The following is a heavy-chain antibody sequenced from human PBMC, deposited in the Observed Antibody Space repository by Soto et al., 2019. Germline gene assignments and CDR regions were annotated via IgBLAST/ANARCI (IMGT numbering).Heavy chain of an antibody. J-gene: IGHJ5*02. CDR3: ARSQAAAGISPPFWFDP. CDR2: INPNSGGT. CDR1: GYTFTGYY. Sequence: ASVKVSCKASGYTFTGYYMHWVRQAPGQGLEWMGWINPNSGGTNYAQKFQGWVTMTRDTSISTAYMELSRLRSDDTAVYYCARSQAAAGISPPFWFDPWGQGTLVTVST. D-gene: IGHD6-13*01. V-gene: IGHV1-2*04.